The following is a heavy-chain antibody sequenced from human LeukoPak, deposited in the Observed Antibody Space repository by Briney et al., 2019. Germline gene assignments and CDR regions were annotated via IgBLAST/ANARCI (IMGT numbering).Heavy chain of an antibody. D-gene: IGHD2-2*01. Sequence: ASVKVSCKASGYTFTSYYMHWVRQAPGQGLEWMGIINPSGGSTSYAQKFQGRVTMTRDTSTSTVYMELSSLRSEDTAVYYCASGEYCSSTSCSPRIDAFDIWGQGTMVTVPS. CDR3: ASGEYCSSTSCSPRIDAFDI. CDR1: GYTFTSYY. V-gene: IGHV1-46*01. J-gene: IGHJ3*02. CDR2: INPSGGST.